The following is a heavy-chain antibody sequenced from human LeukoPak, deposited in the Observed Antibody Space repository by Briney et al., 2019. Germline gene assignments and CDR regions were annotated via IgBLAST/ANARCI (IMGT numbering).Heavy chain of an antibody. Sequence: SETLSLTCTVSGGSIRYSSYYWGWIRQPPGKGLEWIGSVYYSGSTYSNPSLKSRVTIFVDTSKNQFSLKLTSVTAADTGVYYCARLNNEFWYWGQGTLVTVSS. V-gene: IGHV4-39*01. CDR3: ARLNNEFWY. J-gene: IGHJ4*02. D-gene: IGHD3-3*01. CDR1: GGSIRYSSYY. CDR2: VYYSGST.